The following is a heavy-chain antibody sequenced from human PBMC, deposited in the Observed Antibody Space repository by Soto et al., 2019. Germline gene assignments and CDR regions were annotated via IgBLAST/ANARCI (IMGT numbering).Heavy chain of an antibody. V-gene: IGHV5-10-1*01. J-gene: IGHJ6*02. CDR2: IDPSDSYT. CDR3: ARYPTSGSTREKYYYYYGMDV. D-gene: IGHD3-10*01. Sequence: PGESLKISCKCSGYSFTSYWISWVRQMPGKCLEWMGRIDPSDSYTNYSPSFQGHVTISADKSISTAYLQWSSLKASDTAMYYCARYPTSGSTREKYYYYYGMDVWGQGTMVTVSS. CDR1: GYSFTSYW.